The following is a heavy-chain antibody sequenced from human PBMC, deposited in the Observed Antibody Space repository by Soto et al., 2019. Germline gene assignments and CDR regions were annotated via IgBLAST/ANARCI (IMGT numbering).Heavy chain of an antibody. CDR2: IHSSGSI. Sequence: SETLSLTCTVSGGSVSSDDYYWSWIRQAPGRGLEWIGYIHSSGSIYYNPSLKSRVTISVDTSKNQFSLKLSSVTAADTAVYYCARESGPAAARRGIDYWGQGTLVTVSS. CDR1: GGSVSSDDYY. J-gene: IGHJ4*02. D-gene: IGHD6-6*01. CDR3: ARESGPAAARRGIDY. V-gene: IGHV4-30-4*01.